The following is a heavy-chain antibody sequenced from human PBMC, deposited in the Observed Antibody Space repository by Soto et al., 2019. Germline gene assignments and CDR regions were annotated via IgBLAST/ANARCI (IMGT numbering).Heavy chain of an antibody. J-gene: IGHJ3*02. D-gene: IGHD5-12*01. CDR2: IYYSGST. CDR3: ARAGYSGYDDGAFDI. CDR1: GGSIISYY. Sequence: LSLTCTVSGGSIISYYWSWIRQPPGKGLEWIGYIYYSGSTNYNPSLKSRVTTSVDTSKNQFSLKLSSVTAADTAVYYCARAGYSGYDDGAFDIWGQGTMVTVSS. V-gene: IGHV4-59*01.